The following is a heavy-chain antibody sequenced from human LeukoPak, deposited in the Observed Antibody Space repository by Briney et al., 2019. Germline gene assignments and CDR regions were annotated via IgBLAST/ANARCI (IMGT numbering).Heavy chain of an antibody. CDR3: AKDRDIVATIFDY. Sequence: GGSLRLSCAASGFTFSSYAMSWVRQPPGKGLEGVSAISGSGGSTYYADSVKGRFTISRDNSKNTLYLQMNSLRAEGTAVYYCAKDRDIVATIFDYWGQGTLVTVSS. CDR2: ISGSGGST. J-gene: IGHJ4*02. V-gene: IGHV3-23*01. D-gene: IGHD5-12*01. CDR1: GFTFSSYA.